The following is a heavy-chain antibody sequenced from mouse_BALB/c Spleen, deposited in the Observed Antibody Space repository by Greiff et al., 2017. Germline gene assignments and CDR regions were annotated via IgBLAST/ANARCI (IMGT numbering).Heavy chain of an antibody. J-gene: IGHJ2*01. V-gene: IGHV2-6-2*01. D-gene: IGHD4-1*01. CDR3: AREGLLGRGDFDY. CDR1: GFSLTSYG. CDR2: IWSDGST. Sequence: VQLVESGPDLVAPSQSLSITCTVSGFSLTSYGVHWVRQPPGKGLEWLVVIWSDGSTTYYSALKSRLSISKDNSKSQVFLKMNSLQTDDTAMYYCAREGLLGRGDFDYWGQGTTLTVSS.